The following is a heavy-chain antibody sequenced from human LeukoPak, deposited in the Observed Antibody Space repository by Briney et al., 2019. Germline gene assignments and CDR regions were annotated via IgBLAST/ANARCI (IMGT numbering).Heavy chain of an antibody. V-gene: IGHV1-18*01. Sequence: ASVKVSCKASGYTFTTYAMNWVRQAPGQGLEWMGWISAYNGNTNYAQKLQGRVTMTTDTSTSTAYMELRSLRSDDTAVYYCARAPYCSSSSCYRDNYYYYYMDVWGKGTTVTVSS. J-gene: IGHJ6*03. CDR2: ISAYNGNT. CDR1: GYTFTTYA. D-gene: IGHD2-2*02. CDR3: ARAPYCSSSSCYRDNYYYYYMDV.